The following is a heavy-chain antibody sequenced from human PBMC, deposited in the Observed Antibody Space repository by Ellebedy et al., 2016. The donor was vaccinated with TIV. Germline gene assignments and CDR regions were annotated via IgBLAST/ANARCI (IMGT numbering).Heavy chain of an antibody. J-gene: IGHJ1*01. D-gene: IGHD6-19*01. V-gene: IGHV3-23*01. CDR2: ISGSGGST. CDR3: AERDLVAGAGEC. Sequence: GESLKISXVASGFTFTNYAMGWVRQAPGKGLEWVSLISGSGGSTYYADSVKGRFTISRDNSKNTLYLLMNSLRADDTAVYYCAERDLVAGAGECWGQGTLVTVSS. CDR1: GFTFTNYA.